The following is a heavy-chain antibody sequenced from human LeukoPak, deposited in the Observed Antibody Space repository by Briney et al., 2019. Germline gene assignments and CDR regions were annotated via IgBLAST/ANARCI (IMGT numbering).Heavy chain of an antibody. Sequence: GGSLRLSCAASGFTFSSHWMIWVRQAPGKGLEWVSAISGSGGSTYYADSVKGRFTISRDNSKNTLYLQMNSLRAEDTAVYYCAKLTILGYCSGGSCYDRRVFDYWGQGTLVTVSS. CDR1: GFTFSSHW. CDR2: ISGSGGST. D-gene: IGHD2-15*01. CDR3: AKLTILGYCSGGSCYDRRVFDY. V-gene: IGHV3-23*01. J-gene: IGHJ4*02.